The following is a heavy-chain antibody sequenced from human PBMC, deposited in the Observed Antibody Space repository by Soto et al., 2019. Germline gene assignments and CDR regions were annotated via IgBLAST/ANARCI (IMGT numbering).Heavy chain of an antibody. V-gene: IGHV4-4*07. CDR3: SRVDCSNTNCRTRGMDV. CDR1: GGSITSYY. Sequence: QVHLQESGPGLVKPSETLSLICTVSGGSITSYYWSWVRQPVGQGLEWVGRIYSDGTTNYSPSLNSRVTMSLDTSKNQFSLWLSSVTAADTAIYYCSRVDCSNTNCRTRGMDVWGQGTTVTVSS. CDR2: IYSDGTT. D-gene: IGHD2-2*01. J-gene: IGHJ6*02.